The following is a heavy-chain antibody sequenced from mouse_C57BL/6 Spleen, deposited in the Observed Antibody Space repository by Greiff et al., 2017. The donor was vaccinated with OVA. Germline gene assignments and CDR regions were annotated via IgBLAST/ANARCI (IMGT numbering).Heavy chain of an antibody. CDR3: ARGDYDGYFDV. V-gene: IGHV1-61*01. CDR2: IYPSDSET. Sequence: VQLKQPGAELVRPGSSVKLSCKASGYTFTSYWMDWVKQRPGQGLEWIGNIYPSDSETHYNQKFKDKATLTVDKSSSTAYMQLSSLTSEDSAVYYCARGDYDGYFDVWGTGTTVTVSS. D-gene: IGHD2-4*01. J-gene: IGHJ1*03. CDR1: GYTFTSYW.